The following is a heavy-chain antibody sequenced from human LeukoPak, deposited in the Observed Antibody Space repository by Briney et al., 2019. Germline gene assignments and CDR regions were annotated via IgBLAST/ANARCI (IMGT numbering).Heavy chain of an antibody. Sequence: GASLKISCKGSGYRFTSYWIAWVRQMPGKGLEGVGFIYPGDSDTRYSPSFQGQVTISADKSISTAYLQWSSLKTSDTDMYYCARQKGSMVITPFDYWGLGTLVTVSS. CDR3: ARQKGSMVITPFDY. D-gene: IGHD3-10*01. CDR2: IYPGDSDT. V-gene: IGHV5-51*01. J-gene: IGHJ4*02. CDR1: GYRFTSYW.